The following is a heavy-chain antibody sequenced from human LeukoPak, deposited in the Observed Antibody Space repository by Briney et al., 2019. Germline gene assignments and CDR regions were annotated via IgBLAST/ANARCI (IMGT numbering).Heavy chain of an antibody. V-gene: IGHV3-21*04. J-gene: IGHJ4*02. Sequence: GGSLRLSCAASGFTFSTYTMNWVRQAPGKGLEWVSSISHSNHYIYYADSVKGRFTISRDNAKNSLSLQMNSLRAEDTALYYCARFKVWLPYDYWGQGTLVTVSS. CDR2: ISHSNHYI. CDR3: ARFKVWLPYDY. D-gene: IGHD3-16*01. CDR1: GFTFSTYT.